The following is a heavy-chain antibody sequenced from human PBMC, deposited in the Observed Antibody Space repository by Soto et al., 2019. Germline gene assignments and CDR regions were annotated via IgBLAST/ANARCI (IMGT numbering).Heavy chain of an antibody. CDR2: VFHTGFT. CDR1: GGSVSGSYYY. D-gene: IGHD1-1*01. CDR3: ATSQKGYNWNYFDH. Sequence: SETLSLTCAVSGGSVSGSYYYWAWLRQSPGKGPEWIGSVFHTGFTSYNPSLESRVSVSVDTSKSQFSLKLSAVTASDTAVYYCATSQKGYNWNYFDHWGQGALVSVSS. V-gene: IGHV4-39*01. J-gene: IGHJ4*02.